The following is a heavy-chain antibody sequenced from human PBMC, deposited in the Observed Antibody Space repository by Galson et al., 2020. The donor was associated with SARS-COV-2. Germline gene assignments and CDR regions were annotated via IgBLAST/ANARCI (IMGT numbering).Heavy chain of an antibody. CDR3: ARDLNYGSGRDYGMDV. Sequence: LSLTCAASGFTFSSYSMNWVRQAPGKGLEWVSYISSSSSTIYYADSVKGRFTISRDNAKNSLYLQMNSLRDEDTAVYYCARDLNYGSGRDYGMDVWGQGTTVTVSS. CDR2: ISSSSSTI. J-gene: IGHJ6*02. V-gene: IGHV3-48*02. D-gene: IGHD3-10*01. CDR1: GFTFSSYS.